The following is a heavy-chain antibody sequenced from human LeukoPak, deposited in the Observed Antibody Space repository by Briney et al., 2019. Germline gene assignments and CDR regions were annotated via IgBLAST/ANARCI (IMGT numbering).Heavy chain of an antibody. Sequence: GGSLRLSCAASGFTFSSYSTNWVRQAPGKGLEWVSYISSSSSTIYYADSVKGRFTISRDNAKNTLYLQMNSLRVEDTAVYYCARDRSRLLFWIGVVDNWGQGTLVTVSS. V-gene: IGHV3-48*01. CDR1: GFTFSSYS. CDR2: ISSSSSTI. J-gene: IGHJ4*02. D-gene: IGHD3-10*01. CDR3: ARDRSRLLFWIGVVDN.